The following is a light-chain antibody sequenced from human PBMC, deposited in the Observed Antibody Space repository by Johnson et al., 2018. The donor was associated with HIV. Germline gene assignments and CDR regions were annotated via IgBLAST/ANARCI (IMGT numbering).Light chain of an antibody. J-gene: IGLJ1*01. Sequence: QSVLTQPPSVSAAPGQKVTISCSGSSSNIGNHYVSWYQLLPGTAPKLLIYDNNKRPSGIPDRFSGSKSGTSATLGITGLQTGEEADYYCGTWDSSLSGVFGTGTKVTVL. CDR1: SSNIGNHY. CDR3: GTWDSSLSGV. V-gene: IGLV1-51*01. CDR2: DNN.